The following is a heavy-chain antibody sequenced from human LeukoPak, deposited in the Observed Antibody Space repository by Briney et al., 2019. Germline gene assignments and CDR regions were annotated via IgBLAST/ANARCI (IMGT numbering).Heavy chain of an antibody. J-gene: IGHJ4*02. V-gene: IGHV3-20*04. D-gene: IGHD6-13*01. CDR1: GFTFSSFW. CDR2: INWNGGST. Sequence: RAGGSLRLSCAASGFTFSSFWMSWVRQAPGQGLEWVSGINWNGGSTGYADSVKGRFTISRDDAKNSLYLQMSSLRAEDTALYYCTRGDSSSHLDYWGQGTLVTVSS. CDR3: TRGDSSSHLDY.